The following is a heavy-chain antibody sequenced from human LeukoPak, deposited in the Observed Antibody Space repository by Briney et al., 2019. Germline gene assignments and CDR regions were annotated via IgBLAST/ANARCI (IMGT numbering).Heavy chain of an antibody. Sequence: ASVKVSCKAPGYTFTNFGISWVRQAPGQGLEWMGWISAYNGNTNYAQKLQGRVTMTTDTSTSTAYMDLRSLRSDDTAVYYCARDRKEDAFDIWGQGTMVTVSS. J-gene: IGHJ3*02. V-gene: IGHV1-18*01. CDR3: ARDRKEDAFDI. CDR1: GYTFTNFG. CDR2: ISAYNGNT.